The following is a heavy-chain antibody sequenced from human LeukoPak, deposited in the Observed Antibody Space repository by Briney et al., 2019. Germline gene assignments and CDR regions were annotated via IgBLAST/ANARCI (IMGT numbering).Heavy chain of an antibody. CDR1: GYTFTNYA. D-gene: IGHD2-2*01. Sequence: ASVKVSCKASGYTFTNYAIHWVRQAPGQRLEWMGWINAGNGNTKYSQKLQGRVTITRDTSATTAYMELSSLRSEDTAVYYCARDYCSSTSCRVDGMDFWDKGTTVTVSS. CDR2: INAGNGNT. J-gene: IGHJ6*04. CDR3: ARDYCSSTSCRVDGMDF. V-gene: IGHV1-3*01.